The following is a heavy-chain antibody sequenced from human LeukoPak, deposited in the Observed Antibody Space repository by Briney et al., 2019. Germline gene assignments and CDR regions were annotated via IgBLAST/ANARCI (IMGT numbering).Heavy chain of an antibody. V-gene: IGHV4-30-4*02. J-gene: IGHJ4*02. CDR1: GGSISSGDYY. CDR2: IYYSGST. CDR3: ARLSGTYGAYADY. Sequence: PSETLSLTCTVSGGSISSGDYYWSWIRQPPGKGLEWIGYIYYSGSTYYNPSLRSRVTISADTSKNQFSLKLRSATAADTAVYYCARLSGTYGAYADYWGQGSLVTVSS. D-gene: IGHD1-26*01.